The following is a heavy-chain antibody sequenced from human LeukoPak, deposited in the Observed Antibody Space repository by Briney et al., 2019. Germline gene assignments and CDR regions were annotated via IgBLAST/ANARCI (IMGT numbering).Heavy chain of an antibody. CDR3: ARDTNPYGDYGEGSYYFDY. J-gene: IGHJ4*02. D-gene: IGHD4-17*01. CDR1: GGTFSSYA. Sequence: ASVKVSCKASGGTFSSYAIGWVRHAPGQGLEWMGGIIPIFGTANYAQKFQGRVTITADESTSTAYMELSSLRSEDTAVYYCARDTNPYGDYGEGSYYFDYWGQGTLVTVSS. V-gene: IGHV1-69*13. CDR2: IIPIFGTA.